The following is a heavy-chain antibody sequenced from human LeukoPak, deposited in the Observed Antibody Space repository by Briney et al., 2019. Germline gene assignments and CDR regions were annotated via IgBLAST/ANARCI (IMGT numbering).Heavy chain of an antibody. CDR2: ISTSRSYI. CDR3: ARSARIAAPPGLDY. CDR1: GFTFNNYN. J-gene: IGHJ4*02. Sequence: GGCLRLSRAASGFTFNNYNMSCVRHAPGKGLGCGSSISTSRSYIYYADSVKGRFTISRDNAKNSLYLQMNSLRAEDTAVYYCARSARIAAPPGLDYWGQGTLVTVSS. V-gene: IGHV3-21*01. D-gene: IGHD6-6*01.